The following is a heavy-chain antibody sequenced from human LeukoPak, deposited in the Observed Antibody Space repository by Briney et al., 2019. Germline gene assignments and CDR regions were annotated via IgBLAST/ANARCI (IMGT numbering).Heavy chain of an antibody. J-gene: IGHJ4*02. CDR2: TYYRSKWFN. Sequence: SQTLSLTCAISGDSVSSSSAAWNWIRQSPSRGLEWLGRTYYRSKWFNSYAVSVKSRITINPDTSKNQFSLKLSSVTAADTAVYYCARVPAFYHGDYWTSSNYFDYWGQGTLVTVSS. CDR1: GDSVSSSSAA. CDR3: ARVPAFYHGDYWTSSNYFDY. D-gene: IGHD4-17*01. V-gene: IGHV6-1*01.